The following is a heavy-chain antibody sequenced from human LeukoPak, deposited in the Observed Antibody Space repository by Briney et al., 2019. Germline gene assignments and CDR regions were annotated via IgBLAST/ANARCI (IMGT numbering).Heavy chain of an antibody. V-gene: IGHV4-4*09. CDR2: IYDSGIT. Sequence: SETLSLTCTVYGDFVSSGYWNWIRQPPGKGLEWIGYIYDSGITDYSPSLKSRLTISVGTSNNQFSLSLSSVTAADTAVYYCAGRGHRYSRDWGQGILVTVSS. D-gene: IGHD2-15*01. CDR3: AGRGHRYSRD. J-gene: IGHJ1*01. CDR1: GDFVSSGY.